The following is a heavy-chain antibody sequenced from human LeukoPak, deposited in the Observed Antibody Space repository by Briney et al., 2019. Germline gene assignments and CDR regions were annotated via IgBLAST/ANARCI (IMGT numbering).Heavy chain of an antibody. J-gene: IGHJ3*02. CDR2: IYHIGTT. CDR3: ARVGDLGYCTSTRCHSPFDT. Sequence: SQTLSLTCTVSGGSVSNGDYFWSWIRQPPGKGLEWFGSIYHIGTTYYNPSLQSRITISVDRSKNQFSLTLTSVTAADTAVYYCARVGDLGYCTSTRCHSPFDTWGHGTMVTVSS. CDR1: GGSVSNGDYF. V-gene: IGHV4-30-2*01. D-gene: IGHD2-2*01.